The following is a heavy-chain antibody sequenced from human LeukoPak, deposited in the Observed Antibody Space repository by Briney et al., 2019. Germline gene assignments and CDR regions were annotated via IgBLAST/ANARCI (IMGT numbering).Heavy chain of an antibody. Sequence: SETLTLTCTVSGGSISSYYWSWIRQPPGKGLEWIGYIYYSGSTNYNPSLKSRVTISVDTSKNQFSLKLSSVTAADTAVYYCARAEERPSYYYYGMDVWGQGTTVTVSS. CDR3: ARAEERPSYYYYGMDV. J-gene: IGHJ6*02. V-gene: IGHV4-59*01. D-gene: IGHD1-1*01. CDR1: GGSISSYY. CDR2: IYYSGST.